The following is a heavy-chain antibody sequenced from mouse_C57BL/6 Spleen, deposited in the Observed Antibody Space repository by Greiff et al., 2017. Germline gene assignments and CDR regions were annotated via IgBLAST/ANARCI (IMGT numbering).Heavy chain of an antibody. CDR3: VWGDLKYAMDY. V-gene: IGHV1-55*01. CDR1: GYTFTSYW. D-gene: IGHD1-3*01. Sequence: QVQLQQSGAELVKPGASVKMSCKASGYTFTSYWITWVKQRPGQGLEWIGDIYPGSGSTNYNEKFKSKATLTVDTASSTAYMQLSSLTSEDSAVYYCVWGDLKYAMDYWGQGTSGTVSS. J-gene: IGHJ4*01. CDR2: IYPGSGST.